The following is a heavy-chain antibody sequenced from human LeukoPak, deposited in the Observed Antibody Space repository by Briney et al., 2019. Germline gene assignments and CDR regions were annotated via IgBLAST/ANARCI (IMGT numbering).Heavy chain of an antibody. D-gene: IGHD3-10*01. CDR3: AREGSALWFGELQDPD. Sequence: QTGGSLRLSCAASGFTFSDYYMSWVRQAPGKGLEWVSVIYSGGSTYYADSVKGRFTISRDNSKNTLYLQMNSLRAEDTAVYYCAREGSALWFGELQDPDWGQGTLVTVSS. J-gene: IGHJ4*02. CDR2: IYSGGST. V-gene: IGHV3-66*01. CDR1: GFTFSDYY.